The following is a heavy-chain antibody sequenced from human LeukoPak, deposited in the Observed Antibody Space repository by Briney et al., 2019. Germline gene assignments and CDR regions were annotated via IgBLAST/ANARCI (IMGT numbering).Heavy chain of an antibody. CDR3: ATGPRAASDYYYYGMDV. D-gene: IGHD6-13*01. V-gene: IGHV1-24*01. CDR1: GYTLTELS. Sequence: ASVKVSCKVSGYTLTELSMHWVRQAPGKGLEWMGGFDPEDGETIYAQKFQGRVTMTEDTSTDTAYMELSSLRSEDTAVYYCATGPRAASDYYYYGMDVWGQGTTVTVSS. J-gene: IGHJ6*02. CDR2: FDPEDGET.